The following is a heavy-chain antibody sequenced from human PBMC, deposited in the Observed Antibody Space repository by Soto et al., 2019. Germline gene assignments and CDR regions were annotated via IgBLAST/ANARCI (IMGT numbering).Heavy chain of an antibody. D-gene: IGHD6-13*01. CDR2: ISGSGGST. Sequence: GGSLRLSCAASGFTFSSYAMSWVRQAPGKGLEWVSAISGSGGSTYYADSVKGRFTISRDNAKNTLYLQMNSLRVEDTALYYCVRPYYSSSWFPFDRCGHGTLVTVSP. CDR3: VRPYYSSSWFPFDR. V-gene: IGHV3-23*01. J-gene: IGHJ4*01. CDR1: GFTFSSYA.